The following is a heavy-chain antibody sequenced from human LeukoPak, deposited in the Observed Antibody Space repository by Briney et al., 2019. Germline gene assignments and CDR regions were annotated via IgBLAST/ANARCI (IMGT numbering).Heavy chain of an antibody. CDR2: INHSGST. V-gene: IGHV4-34*01. Sequence: PSETLSLTCAVYGGSFSGYYWSWIRQPPGKGLEWIGEINHSGSTNYNPSLKSRVTISVDTSKNQFSLKLSSVTAADTAVYYCARGLSWGSKRPRFDYWGQGTLVTVSS. CDR1: GGSFSGYY. D-gene: IGHD3-16*01. CDR3: ARGLSWGSKRPRFDY. J-gene: IGHJ4*02.